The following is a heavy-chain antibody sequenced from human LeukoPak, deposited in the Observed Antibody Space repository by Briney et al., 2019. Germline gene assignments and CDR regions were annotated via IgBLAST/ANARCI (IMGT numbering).Heavy chain of an antibody. CDR1: GGSISNYD. D-gene: IGHD1-26*01. CDR3: ARGVGATFPFYFDY. Sequence: PSETLSLTCTVSGGSISNYDWSWIRQPAGKGLEWIGRIYTSGSTNYNPSLKSRVTMSEDTSKKQFSLKLSSVTAADTAVYYCARGVGATFPFYFDYWGQGTLVTVSS. J-gene: IGHJ4*02. V-gene: IGHV4-4*07. CDR2: IYTSGST.